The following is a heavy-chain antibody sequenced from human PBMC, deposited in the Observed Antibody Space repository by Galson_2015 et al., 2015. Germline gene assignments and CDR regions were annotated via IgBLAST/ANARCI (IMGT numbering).Heavy chain of an antibody. CDR3: ARKIVLGPHNWFDP. V-gene: IGHV3-7*01. J-gene: IGHJ5*02. Sequence: SLRLSCAASGFTFSSYWMSWVRQAPGKGLEWVANIKQDGSEKYYVDSVKGRFTISRDNAKNSLYLQMNSLRAEDTAVYYCARKIVLGPHNWFDPWGQGTLVTVSS. D-gene: IGHD2/OR15-2a*01. CDR1: GFTFSSYW. CDR2: IKQDGSEK.